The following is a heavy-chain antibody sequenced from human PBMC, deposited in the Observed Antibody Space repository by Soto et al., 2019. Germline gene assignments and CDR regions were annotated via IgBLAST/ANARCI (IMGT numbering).Heavy chain of an antibody. J-gene: IGHJ6*02. CDR3: ARHKGGYYSGVDV. V-gene: IGHV4-39*01. Sequence: QLQLQESGPGLVKPSETLSLTCAVSGGSISSNSYYWAWIRQPPGKGLEWIGNIYYSGTTYYNPSLKSRVTISVDTSKNQFSLKLSSVTAADTAVYYCARHKGGYYSGVDVWGQGTTVTVSS. D-gene: IGHD3-16*01. CDR2: IYYSGTT. CDR1: GGSISSNSYY.